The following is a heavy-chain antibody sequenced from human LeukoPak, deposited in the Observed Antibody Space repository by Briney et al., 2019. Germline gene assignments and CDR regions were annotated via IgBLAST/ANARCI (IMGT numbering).Heavy chain of an antibody. J-gene: IGHJ4*02. CDR2: VLYNGNT. CDR3: ARASYGDYIR. V-gene: IGHV4-59*11. Sequence: SETLSLTCSVSGDSMRSHYWSWIRQPPGKGLEWIGYVLYNGNTKYNPSLKSRVTISVDTSRTQFSLHLTSVTAADTAEYYCARASYGDYIRWGQGTLVTVSS. CDR1: GDSMRSHY. D-gene: IGHD4-17*01.